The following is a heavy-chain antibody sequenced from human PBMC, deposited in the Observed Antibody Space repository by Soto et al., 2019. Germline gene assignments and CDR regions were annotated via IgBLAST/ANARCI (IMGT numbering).Heavy chain of an antibody. CDR1: GGTFSTYA. Sequence: QVQLVQSGAEVKKPESSVKVSCKAPGGTFSTYAISWVRQAPGQGLEWMGGIIPMFGTANYAQRFQDRVTITADVSTNTVYMELSSMRYEDTAVYFCASGIQLWLRRINNGYSGWGQGTLVTVSS. V-gene: IGHV1-69*12. J-gene: IGHJ4*02. CDR2: IIPMFGTA. D-gene: IGHD5-18*01. CDR3: ASGIQLWLRRINNGYSG.